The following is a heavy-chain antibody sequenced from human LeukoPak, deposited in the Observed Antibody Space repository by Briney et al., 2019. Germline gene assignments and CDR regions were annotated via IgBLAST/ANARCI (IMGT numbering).Heavy chain of an antibody. CDR3: TRRVDIVATRYYYYMDV. V-gene: IGHV3-74*01. J-gene: IGHJ6*03. CDR2: INSDGSST. CDR1: GFTFSSYE. Sequence: AGGSLRLSCAASGFTFSSYEMNWVRQAPGKGLVWVSRINSDGSSTSYADSVKGRFTISRDNAKNTLYLQMNSQRAEDTAVYYCTRRVDIVATRYYYYMDVWGKGTTVTISS. D-gene: IGHD5-12*01.